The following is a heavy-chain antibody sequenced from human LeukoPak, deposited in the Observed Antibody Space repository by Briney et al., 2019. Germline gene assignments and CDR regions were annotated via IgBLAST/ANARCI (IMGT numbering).Heavy chain of an antibody. D-gene: IGHD3-10*01. CDR2: IRSTANGYAT. CDR1: GFTFSGSA. Sequence: GGSLRLSCAASGFTFSGSAPHWVRQASGKGLEWVGRIRSTANGYATAYAASVKGRFTISRDDSKNTAYLQMDSLKTEDTAVYYCTGNYYGSGSYADFDYWGQGTLVTVSS. J-gene: IGHJ4*02. CDR3: TGNYYGSGSYADFDY. V-gene: IGHV3-73*01.